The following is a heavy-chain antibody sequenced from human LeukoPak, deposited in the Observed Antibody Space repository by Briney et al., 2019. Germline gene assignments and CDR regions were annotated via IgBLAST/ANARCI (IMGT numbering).Heavy chain of an antibody. CDR1: GFTFSSYN. CDR2: ISSSSSTI. CDR3: ARDGGDYAFDY. J-gene: IGHJ4*02. V-gene: IGHV3-48*02. Sequence: GGSLRLSCAASGFTFSSYNMNWVRQAPGKGLEWVSYISSSSSTIYYADSVKGRFTISRDNAKNSLYLQMSSLRDEDTAVYYCARDGGDYAFDYWGQGTLVTVSS. D-gene: IGHD4-17*01.